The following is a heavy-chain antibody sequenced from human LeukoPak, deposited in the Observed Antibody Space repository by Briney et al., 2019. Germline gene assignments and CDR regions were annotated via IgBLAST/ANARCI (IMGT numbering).Heavy chain of an antibody. V-gene: IGHV1-69*13. Sequence: SVKVSCKASGGTFSSYAISWVRQAPGQGLEWMGGIIPIFGTANYAQKFQGRVTITADESTSTAYMELSSLRSEDTAEYYCAIGGYSYGGEGFDYWGQGTLVTVSS. D-gene: IGHD5-18*01. CDR2: IIPIFGTA. CDR3: AIGGYSYGGEGFDY. CDR1: GGTFSSYA. J-gene: IGHJ4*02.